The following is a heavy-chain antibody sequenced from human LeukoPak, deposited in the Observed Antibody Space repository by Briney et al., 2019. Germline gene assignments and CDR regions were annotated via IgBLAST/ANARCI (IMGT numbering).Heavy chain of an antibody. J-gene: IGHJ4*02. CDR1: GYTFTSYY. D-gene: IGHD3-22*01. Sequence: ASVKVSCKASGYTFTSYYMHWVRQAPGQGLEWMGIINPSGGSASYAQEFQGRVTMTRDTSTSTVYMELSSLRSEDTAVYYCARVGLYYYDSSGYFDYWGQGTLVTVSS. V-gene: IGHV1-46*01. CDR2: INPSGGSA. CDR3: ARVGLYYYDSSGYFDY.